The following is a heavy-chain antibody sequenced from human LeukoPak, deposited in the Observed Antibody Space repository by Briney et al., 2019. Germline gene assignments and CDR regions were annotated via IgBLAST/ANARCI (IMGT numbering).Heavy chain of an antibody. CDR1: GYTFTSYD. CDR2: MNPNSGNT. V-gene: IGHV1-8*01. D-gene: IGHD6-6*01. Sequence: EASVKVSCKASGYTFTSYDINWVRQAPGQGLEWMGWMNPNSGNTGYAQKFQGRVTMTRNTSISTAYMELSSLRSEDTAVYYCARVSIWQDAFDIWGQGTMVTVSS. J-gene: IGHJ3*02. CDR3: ARVSIWQDAFDI.